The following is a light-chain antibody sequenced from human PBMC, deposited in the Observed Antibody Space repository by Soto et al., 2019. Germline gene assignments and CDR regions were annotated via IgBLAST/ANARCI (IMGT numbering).Light chain of an antibody. CDR3: QQRSNWPKT. CDR1: QSVSSY. CDR2: DAS. V-gene: IGKV3-11*01. J-gene: IGKJ1*01. Sequence: EIVLTQSPATLSLSPGERATLSCRASQSVSSYLAWYQQKPGQAPRLLIYDASNRATGIPARFSGSGSGTDFTLTIRSLEPDDFAVYYCQQRSNWPKTFGQGTKVDIK.